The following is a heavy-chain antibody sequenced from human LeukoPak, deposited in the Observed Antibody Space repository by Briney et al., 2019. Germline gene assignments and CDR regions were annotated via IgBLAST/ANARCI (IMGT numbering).Heavy chain of an antibody. J-gene: IGHJ3*02. CDR2: IYYSGST. CDR1: GGSISSSSYY. Sequence: SETLSLTCTVSGGSISSSSYYWGWIRQPPGKGLEWLGSIYYSGSTYYNPSLKSRVTISVDTSKNQFSLKLSSVTAADTAVYYCARSNGYGLVGIWGQGTMVTVSS. CDR3: ARSNGYGLVGI. V-gene: IGHV4-39*01. D-gene: IGHD3-10*01.